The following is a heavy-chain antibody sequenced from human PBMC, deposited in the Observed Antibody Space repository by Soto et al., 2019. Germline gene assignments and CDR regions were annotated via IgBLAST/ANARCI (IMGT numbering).Heavy chain of an antibody. CDR1: GGTFSSYA. D-gene: IGHD5-12*01. V-gene: IGHV1-69*06. J-gene: IGHJ4*02. CDR2: IIPIFGTA. CDR3: ARDDGEMATTFDY. Sequence: ASVKVSCKASGGTFSSYAISWVRQAPGQGLEWMGGIIPIFGTANYTQKFQGRVTITADKSTSTAYMELSSLRSEDTAVYYCARDDGEMATTFDYWGQGTLVTVSS.